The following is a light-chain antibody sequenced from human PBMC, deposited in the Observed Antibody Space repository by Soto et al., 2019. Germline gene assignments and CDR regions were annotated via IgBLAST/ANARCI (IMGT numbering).Light chain of an antibody. J-gene: IGKJ1*01. CDR1: QSISNW. V-gene: IGKV1-5*01. CDR2: DVS. Sequence: DIQMTQSPSTLSASVGDRVTITCRASQSISNWLAWYQQKPGKAPKLLIYDVSRLESGVPSRFSGSGSGTEFTLTISSLQPHDFATYYCQQYNSYPWTFGQGTKVEIK. CDR3: QQYNSYPWT.